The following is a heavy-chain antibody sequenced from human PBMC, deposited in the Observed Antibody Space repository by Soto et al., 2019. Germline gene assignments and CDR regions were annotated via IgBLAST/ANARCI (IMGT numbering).Heavy chain of an antibody. D-gene: IGHD1-1*01. Sequence: QVHLVQSGAEVKKPGASVKVSCKASGYTFTRYGITWVRQAPGQGLEWMGWISAHNGNTDYAQKLQGRVIVTRDTSTSTAYMELRSLISDDTSVYYCARGRYGDSWGQGALVTVSS. CDR3: ARGRYGDS. V-gene: IGHV1-18*01. J-gene: IGHJ4*02. CDR2: ISAHNGNT. CDR1: GYTFTRYG.